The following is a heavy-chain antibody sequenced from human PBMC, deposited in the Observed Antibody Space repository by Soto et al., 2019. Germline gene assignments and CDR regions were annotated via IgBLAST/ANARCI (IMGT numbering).Heavy chain of an antibody. D-gene: IGHD3-10*01. J-gene: IGHJ4*02. Sequence: HPGGSLRLSCAASGFTFSSNAMSWVRQAPGKGLEWVSVITNTGGDTLYADSVKGRFTISRDNFKNTLYLQINSLRAEDTAIYYCARASGESYPGSRVFDSWGQGTAVTVSS. CDR3: ARASGESYPGSRVFDS. CDR1: GFTFSSNA. V-gene: IGHV3-23*01. CDR2: ITNTGGDT.